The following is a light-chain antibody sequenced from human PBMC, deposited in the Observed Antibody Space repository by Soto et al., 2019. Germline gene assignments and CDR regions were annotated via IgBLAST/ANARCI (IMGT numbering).Light chain of an antibody. V-gene: IGLV1-44*01. CDR3: AAWDDSLNAVV. Sequence: QAVVTQPPSASGTPGQRVTISCSGSSSNIGSNTVNWYQQLPGTAPKLLIYSSSQRPSGVPDRFSGSKSGTSASLAISGLQSEDEADYYCAAWDDSLNAVVFGGGTQLTVL. CDR1: SSNIGSNT. J-gene: IGLJ2*01. CDR2: SSS.